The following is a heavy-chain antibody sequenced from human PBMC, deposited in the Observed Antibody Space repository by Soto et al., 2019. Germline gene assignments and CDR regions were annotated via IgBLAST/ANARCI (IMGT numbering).Heavy chain of an antibody. V-gene: IGHV1-69*13. CDR3: ARSPGITGTRASQYAMDV. CDR1: GDTFSTFA. Sequence: ASVKVSCKASGDTFSTFAISWVRQAPGQGLEWMGGIIPIFGTPDYAQHFPGRVTISADESTKTAYLELSSLRPEDTAVYYCARSPGITGTRASQYAMDVWGQGTTVTVSS. D-gene: IGHD1-20*01. CDR2: IIPIFGTP. J-gene: IGHJ6*02.